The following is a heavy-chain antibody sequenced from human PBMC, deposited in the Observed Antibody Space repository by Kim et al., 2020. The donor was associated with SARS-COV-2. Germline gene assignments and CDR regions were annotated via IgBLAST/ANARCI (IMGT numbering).Heavy chain of an antibody. CDR1: GYTFTSYG. J-gene: IGHJ6*02. V-gene: IGHV1-18*01. D-gene: IGHD3-3*01. CDR3: AREGTAYDFWSGYYLYYYYGMDV. CDR2: ISAYNGNT. Sequence: ASVKVSCKASGYTFTSYGISWVRQAPGQGLEWMGWISAYNGNTNYAQKLQGRVTMTTDTSTSTAYMELRSLRSDDTAVYYCAREGTAYDFWSGYYLYYYYGMDVWGQGTTVTVSS.